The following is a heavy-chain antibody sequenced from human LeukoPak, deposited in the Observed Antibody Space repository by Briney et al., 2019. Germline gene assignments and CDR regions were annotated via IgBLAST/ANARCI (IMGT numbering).Heavy chain of an antibody. V-gene: IGHV3-66*01. D-gene: IGHD6-6*01. Sequence: GGSLRLSCGATGFIVSSYCMSWVRQAPGKGLEWVSAFYTSGTTYYADSVKGRFIISRDNSKNTLYLQMNSLTAGDTAVYYCARDKGTSYLSSFDYWGQGTLVTVSS. J-gene: IGHJ4*02. CDR2: FYTSGTT. CDR1: GFIVSSYC. CDR3: ARDKGTSYLSSFDY.